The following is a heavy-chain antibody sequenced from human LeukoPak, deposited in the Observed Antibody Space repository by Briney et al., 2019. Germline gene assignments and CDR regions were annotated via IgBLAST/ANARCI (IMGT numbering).Heavy chain of an antibody. CDR1: GVTFSRYS. CDR3: ATPLEGTGGNWYFDL. J-gene: IGHJ2*01. Sequence: GESLRLSCAASGVTFSRYSMNWVRQAPGKGLEWVSFIKSSSDFIFYPDSVKGRFTFSSDNPKKSLLLQINSLKADDTVLYYCATPLEGTGGNWYFDLWGRGTLVTVSS. CDR2: IKSSSDFI. V-gene: IGHV3-21*01. D-gene: IGHD1-14*01.